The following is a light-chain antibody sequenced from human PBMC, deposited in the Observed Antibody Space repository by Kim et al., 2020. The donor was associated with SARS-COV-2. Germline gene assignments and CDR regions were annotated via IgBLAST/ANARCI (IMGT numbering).Light chain of an antibody. CDR2: DAS. CDR3: QQRSNWLPLT. CDR1: QSVSTY. J-gene: IGKJ4*01. Sequence: EIVLTQSPVTLSLSPGERATLSCRASQSVSTYLAWYQQKPGQAPRLLIYDASNRATGIPARFSGSGSGTDFTLTISSLEPEDFAVYYCQQRSNWLPLTFGGGTKVDIK. V-gene: IGKV3-11*01.